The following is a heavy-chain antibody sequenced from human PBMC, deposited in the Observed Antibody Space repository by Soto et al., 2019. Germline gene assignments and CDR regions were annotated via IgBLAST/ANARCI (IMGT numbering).Heavy chain of an antibody. J-gene: IGHJ4*02. CDR2: MNPNSGNT. D-gene: IGHD5-18*01. CDR1: GYTFTSYD. V-gene: IGHV1-8*01. CDR3: ARVLGGYGYGCFDY. Sequence: ASVKVSCKASGYTFTSYDINWVRQATGQGLEWKGWMNPNSGNTGYAQKFQGRVTMTRNTSISTAYMELSSLRSEDTAVYYCARVLGGYGYGCFDYWGQGTLVTVSS.